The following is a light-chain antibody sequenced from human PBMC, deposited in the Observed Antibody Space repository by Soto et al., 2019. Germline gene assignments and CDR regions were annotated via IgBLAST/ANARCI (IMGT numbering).Light chain of an antibody. Sequence: DILLTQYPATLSLSPGERATLSCRASQSLSNNIYLSWYQQKPGXAPXLLIYGASSRATVIPNSFRGSGCGTDFTLTIRRLERQDFALYYRQEYGNANRTFPQGNEVDI. CDR1: QSLSNNIY. CDR3: QEYGNANRT. V-gene: IGKV3-20*01. CDR2: GAS. J-gene: IGKJ1*01.